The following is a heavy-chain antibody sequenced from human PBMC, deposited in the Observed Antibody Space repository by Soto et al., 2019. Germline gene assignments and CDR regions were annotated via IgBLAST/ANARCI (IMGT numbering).Heavy chain of an antibody. CDR1: GFTFSSYA. Sequence: GGSLRLSCAASGFTFSSYAMRWVGQAPGKGLEWVSDISGSGGSTYYADSVKGRFTISRDNSKNTLYLQMNSLRAEDTAVYYCAKPVPSYVSSGYYYRDLYSYWGQRTLVLVSS. D-gene: IGHD3-22*01. V-gene: IGHV3-23*01. CDR2: ISGSGGST. J-gene: IGHJ1*01. CDR3: AKPVPSYVSSGYYYRDLYSY.